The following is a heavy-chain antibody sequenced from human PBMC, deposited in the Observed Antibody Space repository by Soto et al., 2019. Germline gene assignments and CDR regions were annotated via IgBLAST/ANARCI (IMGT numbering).Heavy chain of an antibody. Sequence: ASETLSLTCAVYGGSFSGYYWSWIRQPPGKGLEWIGEINHSGSTNYNPSLKSRVTISVDTSKNQFSLKLSSVTAADTAVYYCARLSRIAVAGSSGGAFDIWGQGTMVTVSS. J-gene: IGHJ3*02. CDR2: INHSGST. D-gene: IGHD6-19*01. CDR3: ARLSRIAVAGSSGGAFDI. CDR1: GGSFSGYY. V-gene: IGHV4-34*01.